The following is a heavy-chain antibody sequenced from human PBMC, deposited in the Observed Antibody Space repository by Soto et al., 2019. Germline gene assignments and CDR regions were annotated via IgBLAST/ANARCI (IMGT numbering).Heavy chain of an antibody. CDR3: ARDKWGCSSTSCYLAYYYYGMDV. V-gene: IGHV1-3*01. CDR1: GYTFTSYA. CDR2: INAGNGNT. D-gene: IGHD2-2*01. J-gene: IGHJ6*02. Sequence: ASVNVSFKASGYTFTSYAMHWVRQAPGQRLEWMGWINAGNGNTKYSQKFQGRVTITRDTSASTAYMELSSLRSEDTAVYYCARDKWGCSSTSCYLAYYYYGMDVWGQGTTVTVSS.